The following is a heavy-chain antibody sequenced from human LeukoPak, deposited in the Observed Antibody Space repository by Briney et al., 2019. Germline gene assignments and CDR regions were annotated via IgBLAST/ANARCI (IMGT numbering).Heavy chain of an antibody. Sequence: SETLSLTCAVYGGSFSGYYWSWIRQPAGKGLEWIGRIYASGSTNYNPSLKSRVTTSVDTSKNQFSLKLSSVTAADTAVYYCARDSGSYYPFDYWGQGTLVTVSS. D-gene: IGHD1-26*01. J-gene: IGHJ4*02. CDR1: GGSFSGYY. CDR2: IYASGST. V-gene: IGHV4-4*07. CDR3: ARDSGSYYPFDY.